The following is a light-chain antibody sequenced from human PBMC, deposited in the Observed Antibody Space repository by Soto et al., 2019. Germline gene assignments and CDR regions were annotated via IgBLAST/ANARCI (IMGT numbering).Light chain of an antibody. CDR1: QSVSSSY. CDR2: GAS. Sequence: EIVLTQSPGTLSLCPGERATLSCRASQSVSSSYLAWYQQKPGQAPRLLIFGASSRATGIPDRFSGSGSGTDFTLTVSSLQSEDFAVYYCQQYNNWPAITFGQGTRLEVK. CDR3: QQYNNWPAIT. V-gene: IGKV3-20*01. J-gene: IGKJ5*01.